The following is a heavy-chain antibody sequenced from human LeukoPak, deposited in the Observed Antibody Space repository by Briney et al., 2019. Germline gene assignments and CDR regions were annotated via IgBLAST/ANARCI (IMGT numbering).Heavy chain of an antibody. CDR1: GYTFTGYY. D-gene: IGHD3-22*01. CDR3: ARDLPGTLESSGYDY. J-gene: IGHJ4*02. Sequence: GASVKVSCKASGYTFTGYYMHWVRQAPGQGLEWMGWINPNSGGTNYAQKFQGRVTMTRDTSISTAYMELSRLRSDDTAVYYCARDLPGTLESSGYDYWGQGHLVTVSS. CDR2: INPNSGGT. V-gene: IGHV1-2*02.